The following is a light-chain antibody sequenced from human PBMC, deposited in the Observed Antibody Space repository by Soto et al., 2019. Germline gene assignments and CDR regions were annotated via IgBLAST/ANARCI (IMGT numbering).Light chain of an antibody. CDR2: EVN. CDR1: SSDVGAYNY. J-gene: IGLJ1*01. CDR3: CSFTTTSTNV. Sequence: QSALTQPASLSGSPGQSITISCTGTSSDVGAYNYVSWFQQHPGKAPKLMISEVNNRPSGVSNRFSGSKSGNTAYLTISGLQVEDEAEYFCCSFTTTSTNVFGTGTKLTVL. V-gene: IGLV2-14*01.